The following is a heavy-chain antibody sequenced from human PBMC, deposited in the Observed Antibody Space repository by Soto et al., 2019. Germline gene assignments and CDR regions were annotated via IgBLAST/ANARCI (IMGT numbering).Heavy chain of an antibody. CDR1: GFTFSSYS. J-gene: IGHJ6*02. CDR3: ARDRRRGAVVVVPAATMDV. Sequence: PGGSLRLSCAASGFTFSSYSMNWVRQAPGKGLEWVSSISSSSSYIYYADSVKGRFTISRDNAKNSLYLQMNSLRAEDTAVYYCARDRRRGAVVVVPAATMDVWGQGTTVTVSS. V-gene: IGHV3-21*01. D-gene: IGHD2-2*01. CDR2: ISSSSSYI.